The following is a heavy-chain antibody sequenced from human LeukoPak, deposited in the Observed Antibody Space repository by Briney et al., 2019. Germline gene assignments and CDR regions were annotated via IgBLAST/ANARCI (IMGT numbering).Heavy chain of an antibody. D-gene: IGHD1-26*01. CDR3: TRVVLVGTTYSYFDY. CDR1: GFTFISFE. J-gene: IGHJ4*02. CDR2: ISSTGTTK. V-gene: IGHV3-48*03. Sequence: GGSLRLSCAASGFTFISFEMNWIRQAPGKGLEWVSYISSTGTTKYYADSVKGRSTIFRDNAKNSLYLQMNSLKAEDTAVYYCTRVVLVGTTYSYFDYWGQGTLVTVSS.